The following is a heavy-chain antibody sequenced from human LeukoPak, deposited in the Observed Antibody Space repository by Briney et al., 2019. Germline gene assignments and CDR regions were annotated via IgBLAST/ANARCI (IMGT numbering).Heavy chain of an antibody. V-gene: IGHV4-34*01. J-gene: IGHJ4*02. CDR1: GGSFSGYY. Sequence: SETLSLTCAVYGGSFSGYYWSWIRQPPGKGPEWIGEINHSGSTNYNPSLKSRVTISVDTSKNQFSLKLSSATAADTAVYYCARVPVGAATGRSVYWGQGTLVTVSS. CDR2: INHSGST. CDR3: ARVPVGAATGRSVY. D-gene: IGHD6-13*01.